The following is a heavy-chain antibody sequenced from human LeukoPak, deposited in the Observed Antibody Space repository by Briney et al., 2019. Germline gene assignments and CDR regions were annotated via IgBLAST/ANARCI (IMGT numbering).Heavy chain of an antibody. Sequence: GGTLRLSCAASGFTFSSYWMSWVRQAPGKGLEWVADINQDGSEKYYVDYVKGRFTISRDNAKNSLYLQMNSLRAEDTAVYYCARRIAAAGPTRGYYYYMDVWGKGTTVTVSS. CDR3: ARRIAAAGPTRGYYYYMDV. CDR2: INQDGSEK. J-gene: IGHJ6*03. CDR1: GFTFSSYW. V-gene: IGHV3-7*01. D-gene: IGHD6-13*01.